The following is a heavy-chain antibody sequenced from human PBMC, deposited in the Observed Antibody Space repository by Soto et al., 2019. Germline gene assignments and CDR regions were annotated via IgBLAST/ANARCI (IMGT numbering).Heavy chain of an antibody. CDR1: GFTFSSYA. CDR3: ARERRYCSSTSCYSTFDY. D-gene: IGHD2-2*01. J-gene: IGHJ4*02. CDR2: ISYDGSNK. Sequence: QVQLVESGGGVVQPGRSLRLSCAASGFTFSSYAMHWVRQAPGKGLEWVAVISYDGSNKYYADSVKGRFTISRDNSKNTLYLQMNSLRAEDTAVYYCARERRYCSSTSCYSTFDYWGQGTLVTVSS. V-gene: IGHV3-30-3*01.